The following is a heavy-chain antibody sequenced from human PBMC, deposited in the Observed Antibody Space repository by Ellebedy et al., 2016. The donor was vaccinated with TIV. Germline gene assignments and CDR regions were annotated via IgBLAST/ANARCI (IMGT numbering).Heavy chain of an antibody. V-gene: IGHV3-23*01. CDR2: ISGSGGST. D-gene: IGHD5-12*01. Sequence: PGGSLRLSCAASGFTFSSYAMSWVRQAPGKGLEWVSAISGSGGSTYYADSVKGRFTIPRDNSKNTLYLQMNSLRAEDTAVYYCAKDPRSSGYSGYGLFDYWGQGTLVTVSS. CDR3: AKDPRSSGYSGYGLFDY. CDR1: GFTFSSYA. J-gene: IGHJ4*02.